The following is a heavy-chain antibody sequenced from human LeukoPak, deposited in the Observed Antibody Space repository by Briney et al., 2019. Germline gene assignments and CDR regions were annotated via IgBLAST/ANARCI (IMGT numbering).Heavy chain of an antibody. Sequence: ASVKVSCKTSGYTFTNHGIGWVRQAPGQGLEWMGWISAYTGDTHYVQKFNDRVTMTIDTSTSTAYMELTSLRSYDTAFYYCARGMGLRLRPSRFDPWGQGTLVTVSS. CDR2: ISAYTGDT. D-gene: IGHD2-8*01. CDR1: GYTFTNHG. J-gene: IGHJ5*02. V-gene: IGHV1-18*01. CDR3: ARGMGLRLRPSRFDP.